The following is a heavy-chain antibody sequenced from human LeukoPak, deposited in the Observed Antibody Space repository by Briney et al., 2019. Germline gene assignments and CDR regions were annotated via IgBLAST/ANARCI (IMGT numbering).Heavy chain of an antibody. CDR1: GFTFSGFG. D-gene: IGHD6-13*01. CDR3: VRRPEAGDY. Sequence: GGSLRLSCAASGFTFSGFGIYWVRQAPGKGLEWVAVISSDGSNKYYADSVKGRFTISRDNAKNSLYLQMNNLRAEDTAVYYCVRRPEAGDYWGQGTLVTVSS. CDR2: ISSDGSNK. J-gene: IGHJ4*02. V-gene: IGHV3-30*03.